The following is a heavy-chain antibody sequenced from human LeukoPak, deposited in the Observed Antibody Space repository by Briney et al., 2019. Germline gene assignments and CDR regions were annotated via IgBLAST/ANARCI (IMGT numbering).Heavy chain of an antibody. J-gene: IGHJ2*01. CDR2: IAGSTGFI. V-gene: IGHV3-21*01. CDR1: GFTFSTSN. CDR3: ASRTGLRYWYLDL. Sequence: PGGSLRLSCAASGFTFSTSNLNWVRQAPGKGLEWVSSIAGSTGFIYYADSVKGRFTISRDDAKNSLYLQMNSLRAEDTAVYYCASRTGLRYWYLDLWGRGTLVTVSS. D-gene: IGHD3/OR15-3a*01.